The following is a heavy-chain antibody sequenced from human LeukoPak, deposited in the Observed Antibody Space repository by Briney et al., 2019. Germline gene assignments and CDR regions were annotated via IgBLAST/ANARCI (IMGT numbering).Heavy chain of an antibody. J-gene: IGHJ4*02. V-gene: IGHV3-9*01. CDR2: ISWNSGSI. CDR3: AKDPRRYYDSSGTFDY. D-gene: IGHD3-22*01. Sequence: GGSLRLSCAASGFTFDDYAMHWVRQAPGKGLEWVSGISWNSGSIGYADPVKGRFTISRDNAKNSLYLQMNSLRAEDTALYYCAKDPRRYYDSSGTFDYWGQGTLVTVSS. CDR1: GFTFDDYA.